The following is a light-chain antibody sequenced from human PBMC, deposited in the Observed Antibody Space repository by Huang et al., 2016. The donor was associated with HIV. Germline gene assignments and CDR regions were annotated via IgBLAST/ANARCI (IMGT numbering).Light chain of an antibody. CDR1: QGISKS. V-gene: IGKV1-NL1*01. CDR2: PAS. J-gene: IGKJ1*01. CDR3: QQYWGTPPAT. Sequence: DIQMTQSPSSLPSSVGDRVTITFRASQGISKSLAWYQQKPGKAPKLLLYPASKLESGHTSRFGGVASGTDYTLTVSSLQPEDFATYCCQQYWGTPPATFGQGTNVEIK.